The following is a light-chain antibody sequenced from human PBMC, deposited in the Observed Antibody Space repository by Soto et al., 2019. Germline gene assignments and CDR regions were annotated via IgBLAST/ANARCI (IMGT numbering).Light chain of an antibody. Sequence: EIALTQSPGTLSLSPGERATLSCRASQSVNNFLAWYQQRPGQAPRLLMYEASNRATGVPARFSGSGSGTDFTLTISSLEPEDFAIYYCQQRRNWPPTFGQGTKVDIK. CDR3: QQRRNWPPT. CDR2: EAS. J-gene: IGKJ1*01. V-gene: IGKV3-11*01. CDR1: QSVNNF.